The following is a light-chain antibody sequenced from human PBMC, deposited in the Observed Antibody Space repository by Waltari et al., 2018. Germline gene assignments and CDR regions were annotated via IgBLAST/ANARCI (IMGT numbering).Light chain of an antibody. CDR2: RNN. CDR3: AAWDDSLSGRV. CDR1: RSNIGSNY. J-gene: IGLJ3*02. Sequence: QSVLTQPPSASGTPGQRVTISCSGSRSNIGSNYVYWYQQLPGTAPKLLIYRNNTRPSGFPDRFSGSKSGTSASLAISGLRSEDEADYYCAAWDDSLSGRVFGGGTKVTVL. V-gene: IGLV1-47*01.